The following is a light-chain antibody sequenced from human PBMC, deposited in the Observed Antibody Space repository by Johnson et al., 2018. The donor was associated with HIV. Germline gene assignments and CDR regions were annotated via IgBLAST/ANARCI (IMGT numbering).Light chain of an antibody. Sequence: QAVLTQPPSVSAAPGQKVTISCSGSNSNIGKSSVSWYQQFPGTAPKLLIYDNDKRPSWIPDRFSGSRSGTSATLGITGLQTGDEADYYCGTWETSLSAGGVFGTGTRVTVL. J-gene: IGLJ1*01. CDR3: GTWETSLSAGGV. V-gene: IGLV1-51*01. CDR2: DND. CDR1: NSNIGKSS.